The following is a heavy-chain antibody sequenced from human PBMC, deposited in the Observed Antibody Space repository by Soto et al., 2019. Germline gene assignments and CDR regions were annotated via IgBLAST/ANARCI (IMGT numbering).Heavy chain of an antibody. Sequence: QVRLQESGPGLVKPSETLSLTCTVSGGSISDSYGAWIRQPPGKGLEYIGFIHYSGNTNYNPSLGGRATLSSATPKNQFSLSLKYVTAADTAIYYCARGYGSSWWDWGQGTLVAVSS. J-gene: IGHJ4*02. CDR1: GGSISDSY. CDR3: ARGYGSSWWD. CDR2: IHYSGNT. V-gene: IGHV4-59*01. D-gene: IGHD6-13*01.